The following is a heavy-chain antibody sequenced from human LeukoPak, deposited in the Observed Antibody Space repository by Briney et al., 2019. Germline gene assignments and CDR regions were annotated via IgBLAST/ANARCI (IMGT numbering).Heavy chain of an antibody. J-gene: IGHJ6*03. D-gene: IGHD5-12*01. CDR1: GGSISSYY. CDR2: IYYSGST. CDR3: ARVVYSGYDFRGAMDV. V-gene: IGHV4-59*01. Sequence: SETLSLTCTVSGGSISSYYWSWIRQPPGKGLEWIGYIYYSGSTNYNPSLKSRVTISVDTSKNQFSLKLGSVTAADTAVYYCARVVYSGYDFRGAMDVWGKGTTVTVSS.